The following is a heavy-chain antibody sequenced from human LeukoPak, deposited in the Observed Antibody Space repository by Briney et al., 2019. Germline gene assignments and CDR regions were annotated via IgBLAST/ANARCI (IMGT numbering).Heavy chain of an antibody. CDR3: ARGNSYYYELFDY. CDR1: GFTFSSYG. J-gene: IGHJ4*02. D-gene: IGHD3-22*01. Sequence: PGGSLRLSCAASGFTFSSYGMHWVRQAPGKGLEWVAVISYDGSNKYYADSVKGRFTISRDNAKNTLYLQMNSLRAEDTAVYYCARGNSYYYELFDYWGQGTLVTVSS. CDR2: ISYDGSNK. V-gene: IGHV3-30*03.